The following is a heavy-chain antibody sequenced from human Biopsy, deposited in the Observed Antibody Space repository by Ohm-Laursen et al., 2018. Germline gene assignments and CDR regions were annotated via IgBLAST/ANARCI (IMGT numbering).Heavy chain of an antibody. Sequence: SETLSLTCDVSGGSISSNYWSWIRQPPGKGLEWIGYIYYSGSTNYNPSLKSRVTISVDRSKNHFSLELSSVTAADTAVYYCARVGVGAPSIDYFDSWGQGALVTVSS. V-gene: IGHV4-59*01. D-gene: IGHD1-26*01. J-gene: IGHJ4*02. CDR3: ARVGVGAPSIDYFDS. CDR1: GGSISSNY. CDR2: IYYSGST.